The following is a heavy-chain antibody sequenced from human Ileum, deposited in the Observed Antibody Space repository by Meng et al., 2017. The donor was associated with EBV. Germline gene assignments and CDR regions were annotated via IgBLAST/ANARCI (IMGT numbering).Heavy chain of an antibody. V-gene: IGHV3-23*04. Sequence: VQLVESXXGLVQXGGSLRLSXSASGFTFSNDAMNWVQQAPGKGLEWVSVISGSDGSTYYADSVKGRFTISRDNFKNTLYLQMKSLRADDTAVYYCAKDGGSGGRGRHLDYWGQVTLVTVSS. CDR3: AKDGGSGGRGRHLDY. CDR2: ISGSDGST. D-gene: IGHD3-10*01. J-gene: IGHJ4*02. CDR1: GFTFSNDA.